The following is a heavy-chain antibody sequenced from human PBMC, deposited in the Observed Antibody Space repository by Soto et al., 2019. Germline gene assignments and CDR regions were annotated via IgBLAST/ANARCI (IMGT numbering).Heavy chain of an antibody. D-gene: IGHD3-10*01. Sequence: GASLKVSCKASGYTFTSYGISWVRQAPGQGLEWMGWISAYNGNTNYAQKLQGRVTMTTDTSTSTAYMELRSLRSDDTAVYYCARDRSPGLLWFGELLWFWFDPWGQGTLVTVSS. CDR1: GYTFTSYG. CDR2: ISAYNGNT. V-gene: IGHV1-18*01. CDR3: ARDRSPGLLWFGELLWFWFDP. J-gene: IGHJ5*02.